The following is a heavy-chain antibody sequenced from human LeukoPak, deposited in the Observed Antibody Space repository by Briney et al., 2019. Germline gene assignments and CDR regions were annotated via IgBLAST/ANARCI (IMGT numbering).Heavy chain of an antibody. D-gene: IGHD3-10*01. Sequence: GSLRLSCAASGFTFSSYSMNWVRQAPGKGLEWVSSISSSSSYIYYADSMKGRFTISRDNAKNSLYLQMNSLRAEDTAVYYCVTHSESRSFDYWGQGTLVTVSS. V-gene: IGHV3-21*04. CDR3: VTHSESRSFDY. J-gene: IGHJ4*02. CDR2: ISSSSSYI. CDR1: GFTFSSYS.